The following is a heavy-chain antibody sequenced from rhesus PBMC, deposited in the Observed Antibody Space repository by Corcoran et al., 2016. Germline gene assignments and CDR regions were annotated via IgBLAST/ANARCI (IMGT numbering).Heavy chain of an antibody. CDR1: GYPFINYF. CDR2: VSPFLSEK. CDR3: TRKRTVEASFAC. V-gene: IGHV1-1*01. D-gene: IGHD2-33*01. Sequence: QVQLVQSGSAIKQPGASVRLSCQASGYPFINYFIHWVRQAPGQGLEWNGVVSPFLSEKDHAESFRGRVTITLDTSTTTVYVELSSLKFEDTAMYYCTRKRTVEASFACWGKGVLVTVSS. J-gene: IGHJ4*01.